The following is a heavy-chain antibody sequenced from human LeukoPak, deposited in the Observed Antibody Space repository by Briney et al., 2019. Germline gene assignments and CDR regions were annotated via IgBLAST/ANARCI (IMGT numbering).Heavy chain of an antibody. J-gene: IGHJ2*01. V-gene: IGHV2-5*02. CDR2: IYWDDNK. D-gene: IGHD1-26*01. Sequence: SCPTLVKPTQTLTLTCTFSGFLLSTSGVGVGWIRRPPGKALEWLALIYWDDNKRYSPSLKNRLTITKVTSKNQVVLKMTNLDPVDTATYYCAHWESGYFHLWGRGTLVTVSS. CDR3: AHWESGYFHL. CDR1: GFLLSTSGVG.